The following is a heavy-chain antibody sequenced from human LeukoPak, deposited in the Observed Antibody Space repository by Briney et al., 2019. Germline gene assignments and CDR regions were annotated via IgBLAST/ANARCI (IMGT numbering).Heavy chain of an antibody. V-gene: IGHV3-23*01. J-gene: IGHJ4*02. CDR1: GFTFSSYA. D-gene: IGHD3-9*01. CDR3: AKVPSAHYDILTGYLDY. Sequence: GGSLRLSCAASGFTFSSYAMSWVRQAPGKGLKWVSAISGSGGSTYYADSVKGRFTISRDNSKNTLYLQMNSLRAEDTAVYYCAKVPSAHYDILTGYLDYWGQGTLVTVSS. CDR2: ISGSGGST.